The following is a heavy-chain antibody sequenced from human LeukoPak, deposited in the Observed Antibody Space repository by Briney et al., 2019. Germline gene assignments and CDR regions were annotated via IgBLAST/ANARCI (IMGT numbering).Heavy chain of an antibody. D-gene: IGHD3-22*01. CDR1: GFTFGDYA. CDR3: TRVRYYDSSGEYYFDY. J-gene: IGHJ4*02. V-gene: IGHV3-49*04. CDR2: IRSKAYGGTA. Sequence: GGSLRLSCTPSGFTFGDYAMSWVRQAPGKGLEWVGFIRSKAYGGTAEYAASVKGRFTISRDDSKSIAYLQMNSLKTEDTAVYYCTRVRYYDSSGEYYFDYWGQGTLVTVSS.